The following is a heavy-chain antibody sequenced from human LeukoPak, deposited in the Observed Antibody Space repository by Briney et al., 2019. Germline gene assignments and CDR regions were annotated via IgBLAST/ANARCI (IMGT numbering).Heavy chain of an antibody. CDR2: ICPGGTIT. CDR1: GFTFSNYC. CDR3: VRDFRSADY. J-gene: IGHJ4*02. V-gene: IGHV3-74*01. Sequence: GGSLRVSCTAFGFTFSNYCMHWVRQTPGKGLIWVSRICPGGTITNYADSVKGRFTISRDDAKNMMFLQMNSLRADDTAVYYCVRDFRSADYWGQGILVTVSS.